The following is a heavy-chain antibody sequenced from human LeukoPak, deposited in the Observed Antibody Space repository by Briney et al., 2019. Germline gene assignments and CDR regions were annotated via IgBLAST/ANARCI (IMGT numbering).Heavy chain of an antibody. V-gene: IGHV4-30-2*01. J-gene: IGHJ4*02. D-gene: IGHD6-6*01. Sequence: SETLSLTCTVSGGSISSGGYYWSWIRQPPGKGLEWIGYIYHSGSTYYNPSLKSRVTISVDRSKNQFSLKLSSVTAADTAVYYCASGIAAPPPDDYWGQGTLVTVSS. CDR3: ASGIAAPPPDDY. CDR1: GGSISSGGYY. CDR2: IYHSGST.